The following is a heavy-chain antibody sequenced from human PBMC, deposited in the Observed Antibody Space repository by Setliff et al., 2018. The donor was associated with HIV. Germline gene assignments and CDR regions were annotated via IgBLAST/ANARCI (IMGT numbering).Heavy chain of an antibody. CDR1: GYTFSNYG. Sequence: ASVKVSCKASGYTFSNYGITWVRQAPGQGLEWMGWITSYNGNTNYAKKFKGRVTMTTDTFTSIAYKELKSLRSEDTAVYYCARDHHSGRGSNFPWYSDLWGRGTLVTVSS. V-gene: IGHV1-18*01. CDR3: ARDHHSGRGSNFPWYSDL. J-gene: IGHJ2*01. D-gene: IGHD1-26*01. CDR2: ITSYNGNT.